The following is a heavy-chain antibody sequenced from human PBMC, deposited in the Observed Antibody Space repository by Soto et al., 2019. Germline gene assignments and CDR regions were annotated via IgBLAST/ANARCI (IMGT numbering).Heavy chain of an antibody. CDR2: INPNSGGT. CDR3: ARGPHIPRLYDSSGYDFDY. Sequence: GASVKVSCKASGYTFTGYYMHWVRQAPGQGLEWMGWINPNSGGTNYAQKFQGRVTMTRDTSISTAYMELSRLRSDDTAVYYCARGPHIPRLYDSSGYDFDYWGQGTLVTVSS. V-gene: IGHV1-2*02. D-gene: IGHD3-22*01. CDR1: GYTFTGYY. J-gene: IGHJ4*02.